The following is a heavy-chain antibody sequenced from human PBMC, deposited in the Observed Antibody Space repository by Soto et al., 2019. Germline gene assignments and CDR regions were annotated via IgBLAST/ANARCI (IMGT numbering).Heavy chain of an antibody. CDR2: IIPIFGIV. D-gene: IGHD1-1*01. CDR1: GGPFSSYP. CDR3: ARPLTTATTKGYDS. J-gene: IGHJ4*02. Sequence: QVQLVQSGAEVKKPGSSVKVSCKASGGPFSSYPLTWVRQAPGQGLEWMGGIIPIFGIVNSAQKFQGRVSITADESTRTADMELSSLTAEDTAVYYCARPLTTATTKGYDSWGQGTLVTVSS. V-gene: IGHV1-69*01.